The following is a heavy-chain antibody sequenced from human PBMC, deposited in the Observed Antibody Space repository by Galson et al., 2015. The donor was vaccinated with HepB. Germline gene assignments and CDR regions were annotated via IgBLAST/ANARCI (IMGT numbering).Heavy chain of an antibody. CDR2: IYSGGST. CDR1: GFTVSGSY. V-gene: IGHV3-53*01. CDR3: ARALRDGYNNYHYYGMDV. D-gene: IGHD5-24*01. J-gene: IGHJ6*02. Sequence: SLRLSCAASGFTVSGSYMSWVRQAPGKGLEWVSVIYSGGSTYYADSVKGRFTISRDNSKNTLYLQMNSLRADDTAVYYCARALRDGYNNYHYYGMDVWGQGTTVTVSS.